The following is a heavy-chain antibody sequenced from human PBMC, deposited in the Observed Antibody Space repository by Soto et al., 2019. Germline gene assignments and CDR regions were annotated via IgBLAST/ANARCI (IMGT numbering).Heavy chain of an antibody. J-gene: IGHJ4*02. D-gene: IGHD2-21*02. V-gene: IGHV4-30-4*01. CDR1: GDSISNVNYC. CDR3: ARGGGIVVVTAPYDH. Sequence: SETLSLTCTVSGDSISNVNYCWSWIRQAPDKGLEWIGHIYYSGSTNYNPSLKSRVTISVDTSKNQFSLKLSSVTAADTAVYYCARGGGIVVVTAPYDHWGQGTLVTVSS. CDR2: IYYSGST.